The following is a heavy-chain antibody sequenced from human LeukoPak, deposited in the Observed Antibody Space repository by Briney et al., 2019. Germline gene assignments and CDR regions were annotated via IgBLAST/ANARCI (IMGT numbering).Heavy chain of an antibody. Sequence: RPGGSLRLSCAASGFTFSSYEMNWVRQAPGKGLEWVSYISSSGSTIYYADSVKGRFTISRDNAKNSLYLQMNSLRAEDTAVYYCAREAGWRCSGGSCYVLDYWGQGTLVTVSS. CDR1: GFTFSSYE. V-gene: IGHV3-48*03. CDR2: ISSSGSTI. J-gene: IGHJ4*02. CDR3: AREAGWRCSGGSCYVLDY. D-gene: IGHD2-15*01.